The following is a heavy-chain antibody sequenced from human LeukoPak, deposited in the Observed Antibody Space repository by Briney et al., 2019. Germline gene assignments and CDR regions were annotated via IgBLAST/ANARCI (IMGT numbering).Heavy chain of an antibody. CDR2: IDWDDDK. CDR3: ARIQGYCSSTSCSDWFDP. Sequence: SGPALVKPTQTLTLTCTFSGFSLSTSGMRVSWIRQPPGKALEWLARIDWDDDKFYSTSLKTRLTISKDTSKNQVVLTMTNMGPVDTATYYCARIQGYCSSTSCSDWFDPWGQGTLVTVSS. J-gene: IGHJ5*02. V-gene: IGHV2-70*04. CDR1: GFSLSTSGMR. D-gene: IGHD2-2*01.